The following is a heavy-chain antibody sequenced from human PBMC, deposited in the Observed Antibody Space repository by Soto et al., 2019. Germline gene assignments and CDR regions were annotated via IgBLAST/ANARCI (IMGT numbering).Heavy chain of an antibody. J-gene: IGHJ4*02. Sequence: PSETLSLTCAVHGGSFRGYYWSWIRQPPGKGLEWIGEINHSGGTNYNPSLKSRVSISVDASKYQFSLQLTSVTAADTAVYYCARLWSSNEGSSWGQGILVTVSS. D-gene: IGHD3-10*01. CDR2: INHSGGT. V-gene: IGHV4-34*01. CDR3: ARLWSSNEGSS. CDR1: GGSFRGYY.